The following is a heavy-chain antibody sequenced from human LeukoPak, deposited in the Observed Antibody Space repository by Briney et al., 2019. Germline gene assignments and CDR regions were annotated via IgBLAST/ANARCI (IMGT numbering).Heavy chain of an antibody. CDR2: INPSGGST. J-gene: IGHJ4*02. V-gene: IGHV1-46*01. D-gene: IGHD2/OR15-2a*01. CDR3: ARLSGSATFIDN. Sequence: ASVKVSCKASGYTFTSYHMHWVRQAPGQGLEWMGIINPSGGSTTYAQKFKGRVTMTRDTSTSTVYMELSSLTYEDTAVYYCARLSGSATFIDNWGQGILVTVSS. CDR1: GYTFTSYH.